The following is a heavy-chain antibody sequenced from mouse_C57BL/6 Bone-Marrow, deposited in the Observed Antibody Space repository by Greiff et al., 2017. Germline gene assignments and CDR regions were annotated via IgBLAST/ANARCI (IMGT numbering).Heavy chain of an antibody. V-gene: IGHV1-42*01. D-gene: IGHD1-1*01. Sequence: VQLQQSGPELVKPGASVKISCKASGYSFTGYYMNWVKQSPEKSLEWIGEINPSTGGTTYNQKFKAKATLTVDKSSSTAYMQLKSLTSEDSAVYYCARSRYYSSSYYFDYWGQGTTLTVSS. CDR3: ARSRYYSSSYYFDY. J-gene: IGHJ2*01. CDR2: INPSTGGT. CDR1: GYSFTGYY.